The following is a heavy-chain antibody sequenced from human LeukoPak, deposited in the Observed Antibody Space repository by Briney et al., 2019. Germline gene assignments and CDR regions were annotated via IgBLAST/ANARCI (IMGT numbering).Heavy chain of an antibody. Sequence: ASVKVSCKTSGYTFSTYGITWVRQAPGQGLEWMGWISTYNGNTNYAQKLQGRATVTTDTSTSTAYKELRSLRSDDTAVYYCARGSAYMDVWGKGTTVTVSS. V-gene: IGHV1-18*01. CDR2: ISTYNGNT. CDR1: GYTFSTYG. CDR3: ARGSAYMDV. J-gene: IGHJ6*03.